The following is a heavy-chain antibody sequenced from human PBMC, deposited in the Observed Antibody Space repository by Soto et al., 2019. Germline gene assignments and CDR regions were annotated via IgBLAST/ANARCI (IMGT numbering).Heavy chain of an antibody. D-gene: IGHD2-2*01. Sequence: ASVKVSCKASGYTFTSYGISWVRQAPGQGLEWMGWISAYNGNTNYAQKLQGRVTMTTDTSTSTAYMELRSLRSDDTAVYYCARAPDRDIVVVPAGTWNYEVDWFDPWGQGTLVTVSS. CDR2: ISAYNGNT. CDR3: ARAPDRDIVVVPAGTWNYEVDWFDP. V-gene: IGHV1-18*01. J-gene: IGHJ5*02. CDR1: GYTFTSYG.